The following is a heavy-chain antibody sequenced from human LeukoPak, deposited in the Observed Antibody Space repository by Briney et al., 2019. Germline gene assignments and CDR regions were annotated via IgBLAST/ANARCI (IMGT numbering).Heavy chain of an antibody. J-gene: IGHJ4*02. V-gene: IGHV3-30*18. Sequence: QTGGSLRLPCAASGFTFSSYGMHWVRQAPGKGLEWVAVISYDGSNKYYADSVKGRFTISRDNSKNTLYLQMNSLRAEDTAVYYCAKVPYYYDSSGTYFDYWGQGTLVTVSS. CDR3: AKVPYYYDSSGTYFDY. CDR1: GFTFSSYG. D-gene: IGHD3-22*01. CDR2: ISYDGSNK.